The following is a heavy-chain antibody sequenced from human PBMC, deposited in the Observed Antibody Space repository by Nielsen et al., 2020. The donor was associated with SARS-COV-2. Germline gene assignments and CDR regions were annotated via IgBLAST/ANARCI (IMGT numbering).Heavy chain of an antibody. V-gene: IGHV4-34*01. J-gene: IGHJ5*02. CDR1: GGSFSGYY. D-gene: IGHD3-10*01. Sequence: SETLSLTCAVYGGSFSGYYWGWIRQPPGKGLEWIGSIYYSGSTYYNPSLKSRVTISVDTSKNQFSLKLSSVTAADTAVYYCARTVTMVRDNWFDPWGQGTLVTVSS. CDR3: ARTVTMVRDNWFDP. CDR2: IYYSGST.